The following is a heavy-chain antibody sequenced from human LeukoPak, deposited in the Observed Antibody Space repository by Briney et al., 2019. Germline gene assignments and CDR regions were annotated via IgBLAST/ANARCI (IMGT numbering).Heavy chain of an antibody. Sequence: GASVKVSCKASGYTFTGYCMHWVRQAPGQGLEWMGWINPNSGGTNYAQKFQGRVTMTRDTSISTAYMELSRLRSDDTAVYYCARDLGSRRSSWYGLSDYWGQGTLVTVSS. V-gene: IGHV1-2*02. J-gene: IGHJ4*02. CDR3: ARDLGSRRSSWYGLSDY. CDR1: GYTFTGYC. CDR2: INPNSGGT. D-gene: IGHD6-13*01.